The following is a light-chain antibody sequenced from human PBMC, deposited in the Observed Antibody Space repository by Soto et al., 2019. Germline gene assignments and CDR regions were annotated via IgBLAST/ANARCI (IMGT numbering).Light chain of an antibody. CDR1: QSISSW. CDR3: QQYESYPMT. Sequence: DSPMTQYPSTLSASIGDRVTITCRAGQSISSWLAWYQQKPGKAPKLLISKASTLQSGVPPRFSGSGSGTEFALTSSSLQPDDFATYYCQQYESYPMTFGGGTKVEIK. CDR2: KAS. V-gene: IGKV1-5*03. J-gene: IGKJ4*01.